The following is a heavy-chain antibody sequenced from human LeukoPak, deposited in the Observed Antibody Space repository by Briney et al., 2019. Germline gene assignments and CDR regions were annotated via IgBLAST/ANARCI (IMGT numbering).Heavy chain of an antibody. D-gene: IGHD7-27*01. J-gene: IGHJ6*02. V-gene: IGHV4-34*01. CDR3: ASVVSELGMKTSYYYGMDV. CDR1: GGSFSGYY. CDR2: INHSGST. Sequence: SETLSLTCAVYGGSFSGYYWSWIRQPPGNGLEWIGEINHSGSTNYNPSLKSRVTISVDTSKNQFSLKLSSVTAADTAVYYCASVVSELGMKTSYYYGMDVWGQGTTVTVSS.